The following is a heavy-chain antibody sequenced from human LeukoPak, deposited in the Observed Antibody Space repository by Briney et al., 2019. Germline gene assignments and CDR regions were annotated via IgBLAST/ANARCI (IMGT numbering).Heavy chain of an antibody. J-gene: IGHJ5*02. D-gene: IGHD6-19*01. Sequence: PGGSLRLSCAASGFTFSSYAMSWVRQAPGKGLEWVSYISSSGSTIYYADSVKGRFTISRDNAKNSLYLQMNSLRAEDTAVYYCARGKSGSSGWYRGGYNWFDPWGQGTLVTASS. CDR1: GFTFSSYA. CDR3: ARGKSGSSGWYRGGYNWFDP. V-gene: IGHV3-48*03. CDR2: ISSSGSTI.